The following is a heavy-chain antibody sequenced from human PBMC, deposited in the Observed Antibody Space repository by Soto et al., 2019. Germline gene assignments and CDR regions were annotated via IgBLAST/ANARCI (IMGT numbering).Heavy chain of an antibody. D-gene: IGHD6-13*01. Sequence: GGSLRLSCAASGFTFRSFTMNWVRRAPGKGLEWVSTISSNSAYIYYTDALRGRFTISRDNAKNSLHLQMNSLRAEDTAVYYCTRDASRDSSARGWFDPWGPGTLVTVSS. CDR2: ISSNSAYI. CDR1: GFTFRSFT. J-gene: IGHJ5*02. CDR3: TRDASRDSSARGWFDP. V-gene: IGHV3-21*01.